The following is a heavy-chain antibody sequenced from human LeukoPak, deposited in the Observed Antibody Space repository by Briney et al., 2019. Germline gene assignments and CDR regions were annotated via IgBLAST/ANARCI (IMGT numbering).Heavy chain of an antibody. Sequence: GGSLRLSCAASGFTFSSYEMNWVRQAPGKGLELVSYISSSGSTIYYAHSVRGRFTISRDNANNSLYLQMTSLRAEDTAVYYCARDTRVVAPFDYWGQGTLVTVS. J-gene: IGHJ4*02. D-gene: IGHD2-15*01. CDR2: ISSSGSTI. CDR3: ARDTRVVAPFDY. CDR1: GFTFSSYE. V-gene: IGHV3-48*03.